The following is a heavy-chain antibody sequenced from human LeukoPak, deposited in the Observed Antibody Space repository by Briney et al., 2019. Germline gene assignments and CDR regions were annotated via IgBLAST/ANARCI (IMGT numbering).Heavy chain of an antibody. J-gene: IGHJ4*02. V-gene: IGHV5-51*01. Sequence: GESLKISCKGSGYSFTSYWIGWVRQMPGKGLEGMGIMYPGDSDTRYSPSFQGQVTISADKSISTAYLQWSSLKASDTAMYYCARRYCSGGSCYWVFDYWGQGTLVTVSS. CDR2: MYPGDSDT. CDR1: GYSFTSYW. CDR3: ARRYCSGGSCYWVFDY. D-gene: IGHD2-15*01.